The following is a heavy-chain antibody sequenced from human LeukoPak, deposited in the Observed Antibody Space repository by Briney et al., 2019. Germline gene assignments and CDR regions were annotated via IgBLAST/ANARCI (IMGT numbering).Heavy chain of an antibody. Sequence: SNTLSPTGTVLGGSITSYYWSWVRQRAGKGLDWIGRIYIRGSTSYNTSLKSPVTMSVDTSQNQFSLKVSSLTAADTAVYYCARSSNSGSYMAPFDYWGQGTLVTVSS. D-gene: IGHD1-26*01. CDR3: ARSSNSGSYMAPFDY. V-gene: IGHV4-4*07. J-gene: IGHJ4*02. CDR2: IYIRGST. CDR1: GGSITSYY.